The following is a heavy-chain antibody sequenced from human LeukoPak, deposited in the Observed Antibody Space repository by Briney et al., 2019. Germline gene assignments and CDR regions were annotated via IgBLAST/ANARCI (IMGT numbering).Heavy chain of an antibody. CDR2: INHSASS. CDR1: GASVSSGDYY. D-gene: IGHD3-10*01. V-gene: IGHV4-61*08. Sequence: SETLSLTCTVSGASVSSGDYYWTWIRQPPGKGLEWIGEINHSASSNYNPSLKSRVTISVDTSKNQFSLKLSSVTAADTAVYYCARGGYSGSHSYYYMDVWGKGTTVTVSS. CDR3: ARGGYSGSHSYYYMDV. J-gene: IGHJ6*03.